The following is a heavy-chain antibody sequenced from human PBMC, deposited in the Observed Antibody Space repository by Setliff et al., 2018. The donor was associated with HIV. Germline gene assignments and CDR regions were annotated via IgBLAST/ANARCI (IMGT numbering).Heavy chain of an antibody. Sequence: SETLSLTCAVYDGSFSESFSGYYWSWIRQPPGKGLEWIGEINHSGSTSYNPSLESRVTISVDMSKNQFSLKLTSVTAADTAVYYCARGLPPPLIMVRGVIRFGYMDIWGKGTTVTVSS. V-gene: IGHV4-34*01. CDR1: DGSFSESFSGYY. CDR3: ARGLPPPLIMVRGVIRFGYMDI. J-gene: IGHJ6*03. D-gene: IGHD3-10*01. CDR2: INHSGST.